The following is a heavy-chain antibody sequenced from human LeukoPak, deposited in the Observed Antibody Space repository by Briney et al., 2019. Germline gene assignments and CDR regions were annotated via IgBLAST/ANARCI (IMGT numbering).Heavy chain of an antibody. V-gene: IGHV1-46*01. CDR1: VYTFTSYY. CDR2: INPSGGST. D-gene: IGHD6-19*01. J-gene: IGHJ3*02. Sequence: ASVKVSCKASVYTFTSYYMHWVRQAPGQGLEWMGIINPSGGSTSYAQKFQGRVTMTRDTSTSTVYMELSSLRSEDTAVYYCARARRTYSSGWHDHAFDIWGQGTMVTVSS. CDR3: ARARRTYSSGWHDHAFDI.